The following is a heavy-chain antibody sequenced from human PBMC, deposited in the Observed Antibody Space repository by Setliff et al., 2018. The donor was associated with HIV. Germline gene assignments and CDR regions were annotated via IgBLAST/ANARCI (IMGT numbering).Heavy chain of an antibody. CDR1: GGSISSYY. J-gene: IGHJ6*03. CDR2: IYYSGST. V-gene: IGHV4-59*01. CDR3: ARSYYNFANGYYYYYNMDV. D-gene: IGHD3-3*01. Sequence: SETLSLTCTVSGGSISSYYWSWIRQPPGKGLEWVGYIYYSGSTNYNPSLKSRVTISVDTSKNQFSLKLSSVTAADTAVYYCARSYYNFANGYYYYYNMDVWGKGTTVTVSS.